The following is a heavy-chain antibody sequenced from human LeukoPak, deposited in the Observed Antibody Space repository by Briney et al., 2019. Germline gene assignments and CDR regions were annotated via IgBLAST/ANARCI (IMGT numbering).Heavy chain of an antibody. CDR2: ISGSGGST. CDR3: ASNWAYDYVVQSY. Sequence: GGSLRLSCAASVFTFSSYWMSWVRQAPGKGLEWVSAISGSGGSTYYADSVKGRFTISRDNSKSTLYLQMNSLKAEDTAVYYCASNWAYDYVVQSYWGQGTLVTVSS. J-gene: IGHJ4*02. D-gene: IGHD3-16*01. CDR1: VFTFSSYW. V-gene: IGHV3-23*01.